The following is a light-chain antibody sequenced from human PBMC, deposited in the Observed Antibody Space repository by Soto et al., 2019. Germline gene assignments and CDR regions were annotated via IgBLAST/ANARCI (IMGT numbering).Light chain of an antibody. CDR2: SYN. CDR1: SSNIGRNT. Sequence: QLVLTQPPSASGTPGQRVTISCSGSSSNIGRNTVNWYRHLPGTAPKLLIFSYNQRPSGVPDRVSGSKSGSSASLAISGLQSEDEADYYCATWDDSLNVVVFGGGTKVTVL. J-gene: IGLJ2*01. V-gene: IGLV1-44*01. CDR3: ATWDDSLNVVV.